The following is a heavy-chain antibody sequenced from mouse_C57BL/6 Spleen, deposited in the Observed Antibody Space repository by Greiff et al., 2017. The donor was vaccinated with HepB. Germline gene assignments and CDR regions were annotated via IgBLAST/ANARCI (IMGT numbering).Heavy chain of an antibody. CDR3: AKTWYFDV. Sequence: QVQLKESGPELVKPGASVKISCKASGYAFSSSWMNWVKQRPGKGLEWIGRIYPGDGDTNYNGKFKGKATLTADKSSSTAYMQLSCLTSEDSAVYFCAKTWYFDVWGTGTTVTVSS. CDR1: GYAFSSSW. V-gene: IGHV1-82*01. J-gene: IGHJ1*03. CDR2: IYPGDGDT.